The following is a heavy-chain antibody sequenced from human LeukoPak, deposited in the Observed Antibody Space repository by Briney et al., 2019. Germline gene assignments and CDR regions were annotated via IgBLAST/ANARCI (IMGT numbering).Heavy chain of an antibody. CDR1: GFTFNNYE. CDR2: IYSGGST. V-gene: IGHV3-53*01. CDR3: TKEFSWFGDRPGCFDP. Sequence: QPGGSLRLSCAASGFTFNNYEMNWVRQAPGKGLEWVSGIYSGGSTYYADSVKGRFTISRDNSKNTLYLEMYSLRPEDTAVYYCTKEFSWFGDRPGCFDPWGQGTQVTVSS. J-gene: IGHJ5*02. D-gene: IGHD3-10*01.